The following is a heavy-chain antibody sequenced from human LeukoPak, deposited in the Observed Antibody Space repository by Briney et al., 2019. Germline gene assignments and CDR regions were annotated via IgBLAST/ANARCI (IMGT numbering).Heavy chain of an antibody. D-gene: IGHD5-12*01. V-gene: IGHV1-69*05. CDR1: GGNFSSFA. CDR2: IIPIFGTA. J-gene: IGHJ5*02. Sequence: ASVKVSCKASGGNFSSFALAWVRQAPGQGLEWMGGIIPIFGTANYAQKFQGRVTITTDESTSTAYMELSSLRSEDTAVYYCARSLASGYDYNWFDPWGQGTLVTVSS. CDR3: ARSLASGYDYNWFDP.